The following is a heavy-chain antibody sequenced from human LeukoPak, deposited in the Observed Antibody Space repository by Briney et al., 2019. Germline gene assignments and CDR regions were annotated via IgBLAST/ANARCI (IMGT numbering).Heavy chain of an antibody. V-gene: IGHV3-30*18. J-gene: IGHJ4*02. CDR2: ISYDASNK. Sequence: PGRSLRLSCAASGFTFTNYGMHWVRQTPGKGLEWVAVISYDASNKYYADSVKGRFTISRDNSKNTLYLQMNSLRAEDTAVYYCAKSHGYSYGFDYWGQGTLVTVSS. CDR1: GFTFTNYG. D-gene: IGHD5-18*01. CDR3: AKSHGYSYGFDY.